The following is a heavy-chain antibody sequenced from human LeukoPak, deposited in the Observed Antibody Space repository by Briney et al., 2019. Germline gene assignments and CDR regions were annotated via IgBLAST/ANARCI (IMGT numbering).Heavy chain of an antibody. J-gene: IGHJ4*02. Sequence: PSETLSLACTVSGGSVSSGSYYWSWIRQPPGKGLEWMGYIYYRGSTNYNPSLKSRVTISVNTSKNQFSLKLSSVTAADTAVYYCARDGDYWGQGTLVTASS. V-gene: IGHV4-61*01. CDR1: GGSVSSGSYY. CDR3: ARDGDY. CDR2: IYYRGST.